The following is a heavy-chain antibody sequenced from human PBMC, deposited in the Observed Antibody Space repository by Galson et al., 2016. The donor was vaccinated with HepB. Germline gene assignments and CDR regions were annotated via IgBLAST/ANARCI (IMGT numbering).Heavy chain of an antibody. CDR2: IAYDGSDQ. V-gene: IGHV3-30*18. CDR1: GFTFSTFG. Sequence: SLRLSCAASGFTFSTFGMHWFRQAPGKGLEWVATIAYDGSDQYSIESAEGRFSISRDNSKNTLFLEVNSLRSEETAVYYCAKDWQEQFFFPHSYYFGMDVWGQGTTVTVSS. J-gene: IGHJ6*02. D-gene: IGHD1/OR15-1a*01. CDR3: AKDWQEQFFFPHSYYFGMDV.